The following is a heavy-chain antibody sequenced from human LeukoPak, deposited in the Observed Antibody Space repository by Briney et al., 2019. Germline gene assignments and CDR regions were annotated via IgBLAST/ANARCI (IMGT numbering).Heavy chain of an antibody. Sequence: GESLKISCKGSGYSFTSYWIGWVRQMPGKGLEWMGIIYPGDSDTRYSPSFQGQVTISADKSISTAYLQWSSLKASDTAMYYCARQGDIVVVPAALALLHAFDIWGQGTMVTVSS. CDR2: IYPGDSDT. J-gene: IGHJ3*02. D-gene: IGHD2-2*01. CDR3: ARQGDIVVVPAALALLHAFDI. V-gene: IGHV5-51*01. CDR1: GYSFTSYW.